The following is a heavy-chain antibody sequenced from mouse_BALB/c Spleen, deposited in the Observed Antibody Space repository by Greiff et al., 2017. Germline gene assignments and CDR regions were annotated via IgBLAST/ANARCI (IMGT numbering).Heavy chain of an antibody. J-gene: IGHJ4*01. CDR2: IYPGGGYT. V-gene: IGHV1-63*02. Sequence: QVQLQQSGAELVRPGTSVKISCKASGYTFTNYWLGWVKQRPGHGLEWIGDIYPGGGYTNYNEKFKGKATLTADTSSSTAYMQLSSLTSEDSAVYFCAREGDDHGGDYAMDYWGQGTSVTVSS. CDR3: AREGDDHGGDYAMDY. CDR1: GYTFTNYW.